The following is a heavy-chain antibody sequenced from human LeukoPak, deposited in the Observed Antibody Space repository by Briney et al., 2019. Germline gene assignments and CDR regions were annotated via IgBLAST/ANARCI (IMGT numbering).Heavy chain of an antibody. D-gene: IGHD4-17*01. V-gene: IGHV4-34*01. J-gene: IGHJ4*02. Sequence: KPSETLSLTCAVYGGSFSGYYWSWIRQPPGKGLGWIGEINHSGSTNYNPSLKSRVTISVDTAKNQFSLKLSSVTAADTAVYYCARGRTVTTHFDYWGQGTLVTVSS. CDR2: INHSGST. CDR3: ARGRTVTTHFDY. CDR1: GGSFSGYY.